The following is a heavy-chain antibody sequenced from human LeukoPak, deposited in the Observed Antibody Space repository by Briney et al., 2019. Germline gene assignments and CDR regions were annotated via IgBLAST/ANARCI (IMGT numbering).Heavy chain of an antibody. CDR3: ARDLSAGVVVAAASDY. CDR1: GFTFSSYC. CDR2: ISSSSNYI. J-gene: IGHJ4*02. Sequence: GRSLRLSCAASGFTFSSYCMNWVRQAPRKGLEWVSSISSSSNYIYYADSVKGRFTISRDNAKNSLYLQMNSLRAEDTAVYYCARDLSAGVVVAAASDYWGQGTLVTVSS. D-gene: IGHD2-15*01. V-gene: IGHV3-21*01.